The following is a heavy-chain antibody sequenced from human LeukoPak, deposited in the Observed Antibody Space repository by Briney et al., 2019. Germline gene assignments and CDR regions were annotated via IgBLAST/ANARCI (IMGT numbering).Heavy chain of an antibody. CDR1: GGSISSGSYY. D-gene: IGHD5-18*01. CDR3: ARYVGYSRGLFDS. Sequence: ASQTPSLTCTVSGGSISSGSYYWSWIRQSAGKGLEWIGRIYTSGSTNYNPSLKSRVTISVDTSKNQFSLKLSSVTAADTAVYYCARYVGYSRGLFDSWGQGTLVTVSS. J-gene: IGHJ5*01. V-gene: IGHV4-61*02. CDR2: IYTSGST.